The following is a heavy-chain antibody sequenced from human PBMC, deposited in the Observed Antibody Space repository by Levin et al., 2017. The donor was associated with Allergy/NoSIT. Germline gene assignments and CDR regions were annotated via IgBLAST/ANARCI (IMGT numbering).Heavy chain of an antibody. J-gene: IGHJ4*02. Sequence: EASVKVSCKTSGYTFSKFGFNWVRQAPGQGLEWMGWISAHNGNTIYAQKDQGRVTMTTDTSTSTAYMELRSLRSDDTAVYYCAASISLVRGMPKNYFDYWGQGTVVTVSS. CDR3: AASISLVRGMPKNYFDY. V-gene: IGHV1-18*01. D-gene: IGHD3-10*01. CDR1: GYTFSKFG. CDR2: ISAHNGNT.